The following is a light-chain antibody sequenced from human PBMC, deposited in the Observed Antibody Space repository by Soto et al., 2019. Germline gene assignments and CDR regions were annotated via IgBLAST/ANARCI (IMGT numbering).Light chain of an antibody. V-gene: IGLV1-36*01. CDR2: YDD. CDR3: AVWDDYLNEVV. CDR1: TIASKG. Sequence: ELTQPPSVSVAPGQTARITCGGDTIASKGVHWYQQLPGKAPKLLIYYDDLLASGVSDRFSGSKSGTSASLAISGLQPEDEADYFCAVWDDYLNEVVFGGGTQLTVL. J-gene: IGLJ3*02.